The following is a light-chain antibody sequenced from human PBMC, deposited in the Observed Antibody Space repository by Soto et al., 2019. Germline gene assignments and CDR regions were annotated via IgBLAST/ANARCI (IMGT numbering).Light chain of an antibody. Sequence: DIPMTQFPSTLSASVGDRVTITCRASQSISSWLAWYQQKPGKAPKLLIYDASSLESGVPSRFSGSGSGTEFTLTISSLQPDDFATYYCQQYNSYQWTFGQGTKVEIK. CDR3: QQYNSYQWT. CDR1: QSISSW. V-gene: IGKV1-5*01. J-gene: IGKJ1*01. CDR2: DAS.